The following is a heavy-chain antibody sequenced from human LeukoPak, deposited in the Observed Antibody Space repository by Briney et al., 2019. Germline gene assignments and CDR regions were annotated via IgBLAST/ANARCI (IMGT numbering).Heavy chain of an antibody. J-gene: IGHJ6*02. V-gene: IGHV4-30-4*02. D-gene: IGHD6-19*01. CDR2: IYYSGST. CDR1: GGSISSGDYY. CDR3: ARAKGIAVADNYYYYGMDV. Sequence: PSETLSLTCTVSGGSISSGDYYWSWIRQPPGKGLEWIGYIYYSGSTYYNPSLKSRVTISVDTSKNQFSLKLSSVTAADTAVYYCARAKGIAVADNYYYYGMDVWGQGTTVTVSS.